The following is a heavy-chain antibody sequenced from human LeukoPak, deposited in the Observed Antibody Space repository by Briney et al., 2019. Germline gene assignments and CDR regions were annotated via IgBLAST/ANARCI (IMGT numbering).Heavy chain of an antibody. CDR1: GFTFDDYA. J-gene: IGHJ4*02. Sequence: GGSLRLSCAASGFTFDDYAMHWVRQAPGKGLEWVSGISWNSGSIGYADSVKGRFTISRDNAKNSLYLQMNSLRAEDTALYYCAKAPVGGGQWLVDYFHYWGQGTLVTVSS. D-gene: IGHD6-19*01. CDR2: ISWNSGSI. V-gene: IGHV3-9*01. CDR3: AKAPVGGGQWLVDYFHY.